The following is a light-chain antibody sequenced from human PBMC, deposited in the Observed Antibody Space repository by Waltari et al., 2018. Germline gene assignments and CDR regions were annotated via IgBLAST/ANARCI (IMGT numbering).Light chain of an antibody. Sequence: IVLTQSPGTLSLSPGERATLSCRASQSVSRSYLAWFQQKPGQAPRLLIHDTSSRATGIPDRFSGSGSGTDFTLTISRLEPEDFAVYYCQQYGSSPWTFGQGTKVEIK. CDR3: QQYGSSPWT. CDR1: QSVSRSY. J-gene: IGKJ1*01. CDR2: DTS. V-gene: IGKV3-20*01.